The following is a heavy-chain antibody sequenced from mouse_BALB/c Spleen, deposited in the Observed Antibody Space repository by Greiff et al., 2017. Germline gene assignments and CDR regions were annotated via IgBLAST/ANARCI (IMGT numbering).Heavy chain of an antibody. D-gene: IGHD4-1*01. CDR2: IDPETGGT. Sequence: VKLQESGAELVRPGASVTLSCKASGYTFTDYEMHWVKQTPVHGLEWIGAIDPETGGTAYNQKFKGKATLTADKSSSTAYMELRSLTSEDSAVYYCTRERNWEDFDYWGQGTTLTVSS. J-gene: IGHJ2*01. CDR1: GYTFTDYE. V-gene: IGHV1-15*01. CDR3: TRERNWEDFDY.